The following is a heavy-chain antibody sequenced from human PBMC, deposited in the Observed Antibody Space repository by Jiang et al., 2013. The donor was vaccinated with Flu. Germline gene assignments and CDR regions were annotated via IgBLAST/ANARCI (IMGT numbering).Heavy chain of an antibody. J-gene: IGHJ4*02. D-gene: IGHD4-17*01. V-gene: IGHV2-5*01. CDR1: SLSTSGVG. CDR3: AHRRNTDYAELVYFDY. Sequence: SLSTSGVGVGWIRQPPGKALEWLALIYWNDDKRYSPSLKSRLTITKDTSKNQVVLTMTNMEPVDTATYYCAHRRNTDYAELVYFDYWGQGTLVTVSS. CDR2: IYWNDDK.